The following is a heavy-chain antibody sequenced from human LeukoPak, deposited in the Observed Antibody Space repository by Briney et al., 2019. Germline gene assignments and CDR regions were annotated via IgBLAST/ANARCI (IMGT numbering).Heavy chain of an antibody. V-gene: IGHV3-23*01. CDR1: GFTFSSYA. CDR3: AKFFSPYYYGMDV. J-gene: IGHJ6*02. CDR2: ISDSGGST. D-gene: IGHD2/OR15-2a*01. Sequence: GGSLRLTCAACGFTFSSYAMSWVRQAPGKGLEWVSAISDSGGSTYYADSVKGRFTISRDNSKNTLYLQMSSLRAEDTALYYCAKFFSPYYYGMDVWGQGTTVTVSS.